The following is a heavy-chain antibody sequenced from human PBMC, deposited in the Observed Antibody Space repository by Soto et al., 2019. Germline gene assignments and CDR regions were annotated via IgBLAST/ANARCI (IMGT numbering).Heavy chain of an antibody. J-gene: IGHJ4*02. Sequence: GGSLRLSCAASGFTFSSYAMHWVRQAPGKGLEWVAVLSYDGSNKYYADSVKGRFTISRDNSKNTLYLQMNSLRAEDTAVYYCAKDLKGPYCSGGSCYPGYWGQGTLVTVSS. D-gene: IGHD2-15*01. CDR2: LSYDGSNK. CDR1: GFTFSSYA. CDR3: AKDLKGPYCSGGSCYPGY. V-gene: IGHV3-30-3*01.